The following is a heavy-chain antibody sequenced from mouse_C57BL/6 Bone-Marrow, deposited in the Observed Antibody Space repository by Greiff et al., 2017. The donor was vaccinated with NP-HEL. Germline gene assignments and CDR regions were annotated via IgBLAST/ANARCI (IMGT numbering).Heavy chain of an antibody. CDR3: ARSESNLDY. Sequence: EVKLMESGPVLVKPGASVKMSCKASGYTFTDYYMNWVKQSHGKSLEWIGVINPYNGGTSYNQKFKGKATLTVDKSSSTAYMELNSLTSEDSAVYYCARSESNLDYWGQGTTLTVSS. J-gene: IGHJ2*01. CDR1: GYTFTDYY. D-gene: IGHD2-5*01. CDR2: INPYNGGT. V-gene: IGHV1-19*01.